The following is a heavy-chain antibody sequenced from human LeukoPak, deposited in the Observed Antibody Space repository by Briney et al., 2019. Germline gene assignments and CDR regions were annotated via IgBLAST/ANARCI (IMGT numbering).Heavy chain of an antibody. Sequence: ASVKVSCRASGYTFTSYGISSVRQAPGQGLEWMGWISAYSGNTNYAQKLQDRLTMTTETSTTTAYMELKSLRSDDTAVYYCARERRPTDYWGQGALVTASS. J-gene: IGHJ4*02. CDR2: ISAYSGNT. CDR1: GYTFTSYG. CDR3: ARERRPTDY. V-gene: IGHV1-18*01.